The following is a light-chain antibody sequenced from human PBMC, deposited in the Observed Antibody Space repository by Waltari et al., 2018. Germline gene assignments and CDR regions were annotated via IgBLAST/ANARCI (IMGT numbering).Light chain of an antibody. J-gene: IGKJ1*01. CDR3: QQYNNWPPWT. CDR1: QSVRNN. CDR2: GAS. Sequence: EIVMTQSPATLSVSPGERATFSCRASQSVRNNLVWYQQKPGQAPRLLIYGASTRVTGIPARFSGSGSGTEFTLTISSLQSEDFAVYYCQQYNNWPPWTFGQGTKVEIK. V-gene: IGKV3-15*01.